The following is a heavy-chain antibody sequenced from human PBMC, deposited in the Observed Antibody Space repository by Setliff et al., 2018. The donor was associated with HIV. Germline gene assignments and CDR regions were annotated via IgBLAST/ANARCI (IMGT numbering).Heavy chain of an antibody. CDR2: VHSTGTT. J-gene: IGHJ3*01. V-gene: IGHV4-4*07. CDR1: GGSFSTYY. CDR3: ARARITMIGGRLEPYAFDR. D-gene: IGHD3-10*01. Sequence: SETLSLTCTVSGGSFSTYYWSWIRQPAGEGPEYIGRVHSTGTTIYNPSLKSRVTMSVDASKNQLSLKLRSVTAADTAVYYCARARITMIGGRLEPYAFDRWGQGTKVTVPS.